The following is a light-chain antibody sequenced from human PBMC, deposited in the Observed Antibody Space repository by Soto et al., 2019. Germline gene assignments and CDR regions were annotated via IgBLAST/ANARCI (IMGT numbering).Light chain of an antibody. J-gene: IGLJ2*01. CDR3: SSYASSSTAV. CDR1: SSDIGGYDY. Sequence: QSALTQPASVSGSPGQSITISCTGTSSDIGGYDYVSWYQQHPGKAPKLIIYEVTNRPSGVSDRLSGSKSGNTASLTLSGLQAEDEAHYYCSSYASSSTAVFGGGTKLTVL. CDR2: EVT. V-gene: IGLV2-14*01.